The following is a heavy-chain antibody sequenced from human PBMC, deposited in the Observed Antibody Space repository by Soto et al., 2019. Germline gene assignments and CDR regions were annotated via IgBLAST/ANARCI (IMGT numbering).Heavy chain of an antibody. CDR3: VRDGSSGWYYYGMDV. CDR1: GGSVSSGSYY. D-gene: IGHD6-19*01. V-gene: IGHV4-61*01. CDR2: IYYSGST. Sequence: PSETLSLTCTVSGGSVSSGSYYWSWTRQPPGKGLEWIGYIYYSGSTNYNPSLKSRVTISVDTSKNQFSLKLSSVTAADTAVYYCVRDGSSGWYYYGMDVWGQGTPVTVSS. J-gene: IGHJ6*02.